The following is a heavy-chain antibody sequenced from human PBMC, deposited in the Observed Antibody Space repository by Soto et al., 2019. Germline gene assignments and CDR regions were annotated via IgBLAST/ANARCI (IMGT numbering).Heavy chain of an antibody. CDR1: GFTFSSYW. D-gene: IGHD6-19*01. V-gene: IGHV3-74*01. Sequence: EVQLVESGGGLVQPGGSLRLSCAASGFTFSSYWMHWVRQAPGKGLVWVSRINRDGSRTSYADSVKGRFTISRDNAKNTLYLKMNSLRAEDTAVYYCARGEDSRGWDYFDTWAKGPRATSS. J-gene: IGHJ4*02. CDR3: ARGEDSRGWDYFDT. CDR2: INRDGSRT.